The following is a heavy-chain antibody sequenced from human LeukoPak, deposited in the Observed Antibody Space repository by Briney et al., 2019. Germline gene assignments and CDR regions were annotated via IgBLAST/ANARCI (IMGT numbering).Heavy chain of an antibody. D-gene: IGHD1-1*01. CDR1: GFTFDDYA. CDR2: ISWNSGSI. V-gene: IGHV3-9*01. CDR3: AKGDDQDY. J-gene: IGHJ4*02. Sequence: GGSLRLSCAASGFTFDDYAMHWVRHAPGKGLEWVSGISWNSGSIGYADSVKGRFIISRDNAKNSLYLQMNSLRAEDTALYYCAKGDDQDYWGQGTLVTVSS.